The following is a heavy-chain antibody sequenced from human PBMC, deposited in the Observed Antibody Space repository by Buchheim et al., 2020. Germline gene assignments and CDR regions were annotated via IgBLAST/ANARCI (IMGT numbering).Heavy chain of an antibody. D-gene: IGHD3-22*01. Sequence: QVQLVQSGAEVRQPGASVEVSCKASGYTFNAHGFSWVRQAPGQGLEWMGWINPNSGGTNYAQKFQGRVTMTRDTSISTAYMELSRLRSDDTAVYYCARDLRRIVVTKGNNWFDPWGQGTL. CDR2: INPNSGGT. CDR1: GYTFNAHG. CDR3: ARDLRRIVVTKGNNWFDP. J-gene: IGHJ5*02. V-gene: IGHV1-2*02.